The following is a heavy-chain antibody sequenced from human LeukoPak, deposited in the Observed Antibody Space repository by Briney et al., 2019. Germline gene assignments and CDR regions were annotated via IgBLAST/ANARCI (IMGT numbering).Heavy chain of an antibody. D-gene: IGHD3-9*01. CDR1: GDYITTTNYY. J-gene: IGHJ4*02. CDR2: VFYSGTT. Sequence: RTSETLSLTCNVSGDYITTTNYYWAWIRQPPGKGREWIASVFYSGTTYYHPSLKSRVIISMDTSRKQISLRLSSVTATDTAIYHCARRSRLYKHETTGYHDSWGQGTLVTVSS. CDR3: ARRSRLYKHETTGYHDS. V-gene: IGHV4-39*01.